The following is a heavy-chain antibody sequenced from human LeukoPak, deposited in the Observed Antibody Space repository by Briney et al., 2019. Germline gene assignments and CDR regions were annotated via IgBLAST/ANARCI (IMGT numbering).Heavy chain of an antibody. V-gene: IGHV3-33*01. D-gene: IGHD3-22*01. CDR3: TSDSSAYYFGY. J-gene: IGHJ4*02. CDR2: IWYDGSNK. CDR1: GSTFSNYG. Sequence: GGSLRLSCAASGSTFSNYGMHWVRQAPGKGLEWVAIIWYDGSNKYYADSVKGRFTISRDNSKNTLYLQMNSLRAEDTAVYYCTSDSSAYYFGYWGQGTLVTVSS.